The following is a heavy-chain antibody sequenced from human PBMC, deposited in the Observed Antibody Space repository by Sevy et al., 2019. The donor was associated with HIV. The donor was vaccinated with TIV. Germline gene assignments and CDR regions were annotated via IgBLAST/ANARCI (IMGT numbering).Heavy chain of an antibody. D-gene: IGHD6-19*01. CDR2: ISTSSSTI. CDR3: ARVAAVASTLYYFDF. Sequence: GGSLRLSCAASGFSFSTYSMNWVRLAPGKGLEWVSYISTSSSTIYYADSVKGRFTISRDNAKRSLYLQMNSLRDEDTAVYYCARVAAVASTLYYFDFWGQGTLVTVSS. J-gene: IGHJ4*02. V-gene: IGHV3-48*02. CDR1: GFSFSTYS.